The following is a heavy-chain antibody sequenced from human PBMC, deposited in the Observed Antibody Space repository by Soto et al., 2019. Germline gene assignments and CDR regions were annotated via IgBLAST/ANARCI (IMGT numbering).Heavy chain of an antibody. CDR1: GYSFTSYW. D-gene: IGHD2-15*01. CDR3: ASQDRRYCSGGSCYSSAFDI. CDR2: IYPGDSDT. J-gene: IGHJ3*02. V-gene: IGHV5-51*03. Sequence: EVQLVQSGAEVKKPGESLKISCKGSGYSFTSYWIGWVRQMPGKGLEWMGIIYPGDSDTRYSPSFQGQVTISADKSISTAYLQWSSLKASDTAMYYCASQDRRYCSGGSCYSSAFDIWGQGTMVTVSS.